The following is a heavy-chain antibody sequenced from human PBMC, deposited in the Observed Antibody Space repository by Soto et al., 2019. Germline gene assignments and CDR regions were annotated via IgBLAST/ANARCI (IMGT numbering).Heavy chain of an antibody. Sequence: EVQLVESGGGLIQPGGSLRLSCAVSGFTVSNNYMSWVRQAPGKGLEGVSVIYSGGYTAYGDSVKGRFTISRDNSKTTLYLKRTSLRAAAPPVFSCATHPGGGYWGQGTLVTVSS. D-gene: IGHD3-10*01. J-gene: IGHJ4*02. CDR3: ATHPGGGY. V-gene: IGHV3-53*01. CDR1: GFTVSNNY. CDR2: IYSGGYT.